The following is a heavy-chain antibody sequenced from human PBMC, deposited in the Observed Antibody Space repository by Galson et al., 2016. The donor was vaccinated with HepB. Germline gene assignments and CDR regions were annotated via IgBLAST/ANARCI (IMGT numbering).Heavy chain of an antibody. CDR1: GFTSINYA. CDR2: ISGSGAST. V-gene: IGHV3-23*01. CDR3: ARGRTTSCNSAFDI. Sequence: SLRLSCAASGFTSINYAMTWVRQAPGKGLEWVSVISGSGASTYYADSVKGRFTISRDNSKNTLYLQVNSLRVEDTAIYYCARGRTTSCNSAFDIWGQETMVTVSS. J-gene: IGHJ3*02. D-gene: IGHD2-2*02.